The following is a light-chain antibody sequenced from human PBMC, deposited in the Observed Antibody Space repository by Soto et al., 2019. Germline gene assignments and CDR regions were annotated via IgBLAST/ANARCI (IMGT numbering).Light chain of an antibody. CDR2: SAS. CDR1: QGIGNS. J-gene: IGKJ1*01. V-gene: IGKV1-27*01. Sequence: IQMTQSPSSLSASVGDRVIITCRASQGIGNSLAWYQQKAGRVPKLLMHSASTLLSGVPSRFSSSGSGTDFTLTISSLQPEDVATYYDQKYHSAPWTFGQGTKEEIK. CDR3: QKYHSAPWT.